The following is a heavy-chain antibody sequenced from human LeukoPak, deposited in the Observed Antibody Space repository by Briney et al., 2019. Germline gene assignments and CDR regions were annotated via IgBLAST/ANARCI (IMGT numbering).Heavy chain of an antibody. CDR3: ARGAEVDYYDSFVDSIYYFDY. Sequence: ASVKVSCKASGYTFTSYGISWVRQAPGQGLEWMGWISAYNGNTNYAQKLQGRVTMTTDTSTSTAYMELRSLRSDDTGVYYCARGAEVDYYDSFVDSIYYFDYWGQGTLVTVSS. V-gene: IGHV1-18*01. CDR2: ISAYNGNT. D-gene: IGHD3-22*01. J-gene: IGHJ4*02. CDR1: GYTFTSYG.